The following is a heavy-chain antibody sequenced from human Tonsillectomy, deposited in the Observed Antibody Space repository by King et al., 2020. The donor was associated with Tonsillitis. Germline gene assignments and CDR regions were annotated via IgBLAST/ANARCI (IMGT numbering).Heavy chain of an antibody. V-gene: IGHV3-23*04. CDR2: ISGSGGST. CDR3: AKGGCSSTSCYYDCDY. D-gene: IGHD2-2*01. Sequence: VQLVESGGGLGQPGGSLRLSCAASGFTFSSYAMSWVRQAPGKGLEWVSAISGSGGSTYYADSVKGRFTISRDNSKNTLYLQMNSLRAEDTAVYYCAKGGCSSTSCYYDCDYWGQGTLVTVSS. CDR1: GFTFSSYA. J-gene: IGHJ4*02.